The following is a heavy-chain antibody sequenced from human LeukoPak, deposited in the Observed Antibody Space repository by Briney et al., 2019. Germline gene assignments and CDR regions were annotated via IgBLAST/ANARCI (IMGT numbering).Heavy chain of an antibody. CDR2: INGDGSAT. CDR3: AKEGFALGLFDP. D-gene: IGHD2-21*01. J-gene: IGHJ5*02. V-gene: IGHV3-74*01. Sequence: GGSLRLSCAASGFTLPTYWMHWVRQAPGEGLEWVARINGDGSATHYADSVKGRFTISRDNSKNTLYLQMNSLRAEDTAVYYCAKEGFALGLFDPWGQGTLVTVSS. CDR1: GFTLPTYW.